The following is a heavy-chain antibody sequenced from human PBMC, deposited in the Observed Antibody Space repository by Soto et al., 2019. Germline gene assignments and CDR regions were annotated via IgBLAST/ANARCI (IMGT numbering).Heavy chain of an antibody. CDR2: ISYDGSNK. CDR1: GFTFSSYA. Sequence: QVQLVESGGGVVQPGRSLRLSCAASGFTFSSYAMHWVRQAPGKGLEWVAVISYDGSNKYYADSVKGRFTISRDNYKNTLYLQMNSLRAEDTAVYYCAREEPSGEGAYDYWGQGTLVTVSS. J-gene: IGHJ4*02. V-gene: IGHV3-30-3*01. D-gene: IGHD1-26*01. CDR3: AREEPSGEGAYDY.